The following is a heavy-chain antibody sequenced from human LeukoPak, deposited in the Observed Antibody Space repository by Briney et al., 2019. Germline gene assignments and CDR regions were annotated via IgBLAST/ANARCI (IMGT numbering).Heavy chain of an antibody. J-gene: IGHJ4*02. Sequence: GESLKISCKGSGYSFTSHWIGWVRQMPGKGLEWMGIIYPGDSDTKYSPSFQGQVTISVDKSFSTAYLHWSSLKASDTAMYYCARQEYSSGWIDYWGQGTLVTVSS. CDR3: ARQEYSSGWIDY. V-gene: IGHV5-51*01. CDR1: GYSFTSHW. D-gene: IGHD6-19*01. CDR2: IYPGDSDT.